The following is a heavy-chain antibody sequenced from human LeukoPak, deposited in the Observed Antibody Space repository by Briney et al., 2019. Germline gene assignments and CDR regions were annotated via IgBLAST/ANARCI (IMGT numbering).Heavy chain of an antibody. CDR1: GFTFSSYE. V-gene: IGHV3-48*03. CDR3: AARWELLWAFDI. J-gene: IGHJ3*02. D-gene: IGHD1-26*01. CDR2: ISSSGSTI. Sequence: GGSLRPSCAASGFTFSSYEMNWVRQAPGKGLEWVSYISSSGSTIYYADSVKGRFTISRDNAKNSLYLQMNSLRAEDTAVYYCAARWELLWAFDIWGQGTMVTVSS.